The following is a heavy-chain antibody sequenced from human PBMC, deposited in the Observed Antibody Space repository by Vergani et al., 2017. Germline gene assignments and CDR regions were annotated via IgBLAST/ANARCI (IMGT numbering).Heavy chain of an antibody. V-gene: IGHV3-49*03. D-gene: IGHD1-26*01. CDR3: TRGRGYSGFTHFDY. CDR2: IRSKAYGGTT. J-gene: IGHJ4*02. Sequence: EVQLVESGGGLVHPGRSLRLSCTASGLTLGDSAMRWFRQAPGKGLEWVGFIRSKAYGGTTEYAASVKGRFTISRDDSKSIAYLQMNSLKTEDTAVYYCTRGRGYSGFTHFDYWGQGTLVTVSS. CDR1: GLTLGDSA.